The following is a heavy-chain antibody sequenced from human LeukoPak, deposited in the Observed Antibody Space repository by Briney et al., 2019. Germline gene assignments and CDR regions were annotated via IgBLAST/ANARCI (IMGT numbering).Heavy chain of an antibody. CDR1: GGSFSGYY. CDR3: ARRSYYYGSGRGYYFDY. V-gene: IGHV4-34*01. D-gene: IGHD3-10*01. CDR2: INHSGST. J-gene: IGHJ4*02. Sequence: SETLSLTCAVYGGSFSGYYWSWIRQPPGKGLEWIGEINHSGSTNYNPSLKSRVTISVDTSKNQFSLKLSSVTAADTAVYYCARRSYYYGSGRGYYFDYWGQGTLVTVSS.